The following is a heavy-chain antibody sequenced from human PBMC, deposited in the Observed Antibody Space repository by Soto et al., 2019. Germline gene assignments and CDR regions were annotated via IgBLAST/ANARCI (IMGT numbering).Heavy chain of an antibody. J-gene: IGHJ5*01. CDR2: IYPGDSDT. CDR1: GYSFTSYW. Sequence: PGESLKISCKGSGYSFTSYWIGWVRQMPGKGLEWMGIIYPGDSDTRYSPSFQGQVTISADKSISTAYLQWSSLKASDTAMYYCAKRVLGPAAMPGWLDFWGQGTLVTVSS. V-gene: IGHV5-51*01. CDR3: AKRVLGPAAMPGWLDF. D-gene: IGHD2-2*01.